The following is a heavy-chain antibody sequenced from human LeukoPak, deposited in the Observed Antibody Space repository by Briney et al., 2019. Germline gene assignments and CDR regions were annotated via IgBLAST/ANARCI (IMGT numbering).Heavy chain of an antibody. V-gene: IGHV4-39*01. CDR1: GGSISSSSYY. D-gene: IGHD6-19*01. J-gene: IGHJ4*02. CDR3: ASMTRRGSGWYVPFDY. CDR2: IYYSGST. Sequence: SETLSLTCTVSGGSISSSSYYWGWIRQPPGKGLEWIGSIYYSGSTYYNPSLKSRVTISVDTSKNQFSLKLSSVTAADTAVYYCASMTRRGSGWYVPFDYWGQGTLVTVSS.